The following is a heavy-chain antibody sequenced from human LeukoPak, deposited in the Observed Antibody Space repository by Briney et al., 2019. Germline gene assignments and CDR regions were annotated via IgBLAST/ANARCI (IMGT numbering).Heavy chain of an antibody. V-gene: IGHV1-46*01. J-gene: IGHJ4*02. CDR3: ARESRGGYYFDY. CDR2: INPSGGST. Sequence: ASVTVSCKASGYTFTSYYMHWVRQAPGQGLEWMGIINPSGGSTSYAQKFQGRVTMTRDTSTSTVYMELSSLRSEDTAVYYCARESRGGYYFDYWAREPWSPSPQ. D-gene: IGHD3-16*01. CDR1: GYTFTSYY.